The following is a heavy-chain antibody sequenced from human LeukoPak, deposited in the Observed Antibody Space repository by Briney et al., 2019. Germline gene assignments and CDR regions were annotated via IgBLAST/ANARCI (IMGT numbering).Heavy chain of an antibody. J-gene: IGHJ4*02. D-gene: IGHD6-6*01. CDR3: ARKYSRSSSLVDY. Sequence: EESLKISCKGSGYGFTTYWIGWVRQMPGKGLEWMGIITPGDSDTRYSPSFQGQVTISVDQSISTAYLQWSSLKASDTAVYYCARKYSRSSSLVDYWGQGTLVTVSS. CDR2: ITPGDSDT. CDR1: GYGFTTYW. V-gene: IGHV5-51*01.